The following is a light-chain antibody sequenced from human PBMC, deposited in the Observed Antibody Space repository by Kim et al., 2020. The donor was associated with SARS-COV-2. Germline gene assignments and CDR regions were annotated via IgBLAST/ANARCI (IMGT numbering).Light chain of an antibody. CDR3: QQYNSYPWT. CDR1: QGISSY. V-gene: IGKV1-9*01. J-gene: IGKJ1*01. Sequence: ASVGNRVTITCRASQGISSYLAWYQQKPGKAPKLLIYAASTLQSGVPSRFSGSGSGTDFTLTISSLHPDDFATYYCQQYNSYPWTFGQGTKVDIK. CDR2: AAS.